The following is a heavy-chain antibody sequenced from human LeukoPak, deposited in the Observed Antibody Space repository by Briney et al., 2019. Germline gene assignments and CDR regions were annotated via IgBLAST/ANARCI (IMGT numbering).Heavy chain of an antibody. V-gene: IGHV1-8*03. CDR3: ARMVTTARFYYYYYYMDV. J-gene: IGHJ6*03. CDR1: GYTFTSYY. D-gene: IGHD4-17*01. Sequence: GASVKVSCKASGYTFTSYYMHWVRQATGQGLEWMGWMNPNSGNTGYAQKFQGRVTITRNTSISTAYMELSSLRSEDTAVYYCARMVTTARFYYYYYYMDVWGKGTTVTVSS. CDR2: MNPNSGNT.